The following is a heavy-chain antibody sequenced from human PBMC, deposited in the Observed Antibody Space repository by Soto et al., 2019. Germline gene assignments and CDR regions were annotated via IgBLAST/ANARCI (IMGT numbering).Heavy chain of an antibody. V-gene: IGHV3-30-3*01. D-gene: IGHD1-26*01. Sequence: PGGSLRLSCAASGFTFSSYAMHWVRQAPGKGLEWVAVISYDGSNKYYADSVKGRFTISRDNSKNTLYLQMNSLRAEDTAVYYCARDRNIVGATESDYWGQGTLVTVSS. J-gene: IGHJ4*02. CDR1: GFTFSSYA. CDR2: ISYDGSNK. CDR3: ARDRNIVGATESDY.